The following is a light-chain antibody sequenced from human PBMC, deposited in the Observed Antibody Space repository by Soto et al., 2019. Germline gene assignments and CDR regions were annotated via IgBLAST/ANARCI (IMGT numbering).Light chain of an antibody. Sequence: EIVLTQSLGTLSSSPGGRVTLSCRASQSVRDSHLAWFQQKPGQAPRLLIYDASRRATGIPDRFSGSGSGTEFTLTISRLEPEDVAVYYCEQYDNQQWTFGQGTKVEIK. J-gene: IGKJ1*01. V-gene: IGKV3-20*01. CDR2: DAS. CDR3: EQYDNQQWT. CDR1: QSVRDSH.